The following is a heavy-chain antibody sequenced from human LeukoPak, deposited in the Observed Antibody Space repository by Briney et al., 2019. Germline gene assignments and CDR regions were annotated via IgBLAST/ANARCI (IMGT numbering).Heavy chain of an antibody. J-gene: IGHJ6*03. CDR1: GFTFTSYA. CDR2: ISGSGGGT. V-gene: IGHV3-23*01. D-gene: IGHD3-16*01. Sequence: GGSLRLSCAGSGFTFTSYAMSWVRQAPGKGLEWVSSISGSGGGTFYADSVKGRFTISRDNSKNTLYLQMNSLRVEDTAVYYCAKAPRFGDHATEYYYYYMHVWGKGTTVTVSS. CDR3: AKAPRFGDHATEYYYYYMHV.